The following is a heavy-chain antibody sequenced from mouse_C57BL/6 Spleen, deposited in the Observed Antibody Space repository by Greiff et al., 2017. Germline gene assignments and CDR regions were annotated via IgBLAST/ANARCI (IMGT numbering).Heavy chain of an antibody. Sequence: VQLQQPGAELVRPGSSVKLSCKASGYTFTSYWMHWVKQRPIQGLEWIGNIDPSDSETHYNQKFKDKATLTVDKSSSTAYMQLSSLTSEDSAVYYCARANWDWVAYWGQGTLVTVSA. D-gene: IGHD4-1*01. CDR3: ARANWDWVAY. CDR2: IDPSDSET. CDR1: GYTFTSYW. V-gene: IGHV1-52*01. J-gene: IGHJ3*01.